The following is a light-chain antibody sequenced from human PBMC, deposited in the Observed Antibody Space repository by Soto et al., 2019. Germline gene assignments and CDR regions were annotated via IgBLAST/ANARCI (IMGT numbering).Light chain of an antibody. Sequence: IVMTQSPATLSVSPGERATLSCRASQSISSSLGWYQQKPGQAPRLLIYGASTRATGIPARFTGSGSGTEFTLTISSLQSEDFAVYYCQQYNNWTLTFGQGTKVDIX. J-gene: IGKJ1*01. CDR2: GAS. V-gene: IGKV3-15*01. CDR1: QSISSS. CDR3: QQYNNWTLT.